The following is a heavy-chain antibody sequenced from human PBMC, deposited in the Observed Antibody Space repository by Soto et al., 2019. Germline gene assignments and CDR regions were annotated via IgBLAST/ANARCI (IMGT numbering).Heavy chain of an antibody. D-gene: IGHD1-26*01. CDR1: GFTFSSYA. CDR3: ARVCWVGATTKGAFDY. J-gene: IGHJ4*02. Sequence: QVQLVESGGGVVQPGRSLRLSCAASGFTFSSYAMHWVRQAPGKGLEWVAVISYDGSNKYYADSVKGRFTISRDISKNTLYRQMGSLRAEDTAVYYCARVCWVGATTKGAFDYWGQGTLVTVSS. V-gene: IGHV3-30-3*01. CDR2: ISYDGSNK.